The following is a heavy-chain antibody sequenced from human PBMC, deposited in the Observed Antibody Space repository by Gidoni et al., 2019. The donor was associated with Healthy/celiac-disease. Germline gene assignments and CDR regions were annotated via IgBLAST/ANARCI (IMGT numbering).Heavy chain of an antibody. Sequence: HVQLQQWGAGLLKPSETLSLTCAVYGGSFSGYYWSWIRQPPGKGLEWIGEINHSGSTHYNPSLKSRVTISVDTSKNQFSLKLSSVTAADTAVYYCARRPHIVVVPARKRNGMDVWGQGTTVTVSS. V-gene: IGHV4-34*01. D-gene: IGHD2-2*01. CDR1: GGSFSGYY. CDR2: INHSGST. J-gene: IGHJ6*02. CDR3: ARRPHIVVVPARKRNGMDV.